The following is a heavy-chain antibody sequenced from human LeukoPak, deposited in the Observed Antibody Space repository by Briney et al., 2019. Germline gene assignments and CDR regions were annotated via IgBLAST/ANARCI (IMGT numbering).Heavy chain of an antibody. Sequence: SETLSLTCAVYGGSFSGYYWSWIRQPPGKELEWIGEINHSGSTNYNPSLKSRVTMSVDTSKNHFSLKLRSVTAADTAVYYCARDRGAFEYWGQGTLVTVSS. V-gene: IGHV4-34*01. J-gene: IGHJ4*02. CDR1: GGSFSGYY. CDR2: INHSGST. D-gene: IGHD1-26*01. CDR3: ARDRGAFEY.